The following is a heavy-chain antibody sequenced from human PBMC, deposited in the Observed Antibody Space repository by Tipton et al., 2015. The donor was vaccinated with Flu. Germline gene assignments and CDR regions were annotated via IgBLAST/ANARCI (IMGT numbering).Heavy chain of an antibody. CDR3: ARGVNHAFDL. J-gene: IGHJ4*02. D-gene: IGHD1-14*01. V-gene: IGHV4-38-2*02. CDR2: IYDSGVT. Sequence: TLSLTCTVSGYSISSDYYWGWIRQPPGKGLEWIGNIYDSGVTYYNPSLKSRVTMSLDRSKNQFSLRLSSVTAADTAVYYCARGVNHAFDLWGQGTLVTVSS. CDR1: GYSISSDYY.